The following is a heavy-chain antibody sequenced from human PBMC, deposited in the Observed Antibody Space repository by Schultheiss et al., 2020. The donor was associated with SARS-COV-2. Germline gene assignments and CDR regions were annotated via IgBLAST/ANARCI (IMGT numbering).Heavy chain of an antibody. CDR1: GGTFSSYA. CDR3: ARVTGGVPAAPFDY. Sequence: SVKVSCKASGGTFSSYAISWVRQAPGQGLEWMGGIIPIFGTANYAQKFQGGVTITADESTSTAYMELSSLRSEDTAVYYCARVTGGVPAAPFDYWGQGTLVTVSS. J-gene: IGHJ4*02. V-gene: IGHV1-69*13. CDR2: IIPIFGTA. D-gene: IGHD2-2*01.